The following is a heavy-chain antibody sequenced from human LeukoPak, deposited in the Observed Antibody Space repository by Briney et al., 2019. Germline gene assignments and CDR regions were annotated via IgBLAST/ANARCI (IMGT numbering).Heavy chain of an antibody. CDR3: ARDLRHHSGIAVSPFDY. CDR1: GYSFTRCY. J-gene: IGHJ4*02. CDR2: INPSDDTT. Sequence: GAPVKLSCKASGYSFTRCYLHWVRQAPGQGLEWMGIINPSDDTTTHAQKFQGRVTMTSDTSTSTVYMELSSLRSEDTAVYYCARDLRHHSGIAVSPFDYWGQETLDTVSS. V-gene: IGHV1-46*01. D-gene: IGHD6-19*01.